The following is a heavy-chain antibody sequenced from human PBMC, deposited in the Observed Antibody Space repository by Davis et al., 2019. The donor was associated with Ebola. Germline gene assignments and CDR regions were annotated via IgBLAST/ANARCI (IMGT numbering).Heavy chain of an antibody. CDR1: GFTFSSYW. V-gene: IGHV3-74*01. Sequence: GESLKISCAASGFTFSSYWMHWVRQAPGKGLVWVSRINSDGSSTSYADSVKGRFTISRDNAKNTLYLQMNSLRAEDTAVYYCARDGIYYDFWSGYYQVYYGMDVWGQGTTVTVSS. CDR2: INSDGSST. J-gene: IGHJ6*02. CDR3: ARDGIYYDFWSGYYQVYYGMDV. D-gene: IGHD3-3*01.